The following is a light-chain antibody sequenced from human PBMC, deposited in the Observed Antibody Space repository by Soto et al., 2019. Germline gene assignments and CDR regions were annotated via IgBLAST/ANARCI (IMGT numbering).Light chain of an antibody. J-gene: IGKJ1*01. V-gene: IGKV3-11*01. CDR3: QQRGNWPLT. Sequence: EIVLTQSPATLSLSPGERATLSCRASQSVSSYFAWYQQKPGQAPRLLIYDASNRATGIPARFSGSRSGTDFTLTISSLEPEDFAIYYCQQRGNWPLTFGQGTKVDIK. CDR2: DAS. CDR1: QSVSSY.